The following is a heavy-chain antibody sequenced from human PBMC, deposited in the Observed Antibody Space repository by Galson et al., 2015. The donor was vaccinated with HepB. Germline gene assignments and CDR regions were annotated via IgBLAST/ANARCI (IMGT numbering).Heavy chain of an antibody. CDR1: GFTFNIYG. V-gene: IGHV3-21*04. D-gene: IGHD6-13*01. CDR2: ISGGLT. CDR3: ARGASSWDY. Sequence: SLRLSCAASGFTFNIYGMSWVRQAPGKGLEWVSAISGGLTYYADSVKGRFTISRDNAKNSLYLQMNSLRADDTAVYYCARGASSWDYWGQGTLVTVFS. J-gene: IGHJ4*02.